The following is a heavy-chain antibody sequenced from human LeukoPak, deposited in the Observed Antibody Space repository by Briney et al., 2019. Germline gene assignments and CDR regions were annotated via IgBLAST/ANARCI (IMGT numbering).Heavy chain of an antibody. CDR2: ISYDGSNK. CDR1: GFTFSSYA. D-gene: IGHD2-21*02. CDR3: ARVSVVVTATPDY. J-gene: IGHJ4*02. Sequence: GGSLRLSCAASGFTFSSYAMHWVRQAPGKGLEWVAVISYDGSNKYYVDSVKGRFTISRDNSKNTLYLQMNSLRAEDTAVYYCARVSVVVTATPDYWGRGTLVTVSS. V-gene: IGHV3-30-3*01.